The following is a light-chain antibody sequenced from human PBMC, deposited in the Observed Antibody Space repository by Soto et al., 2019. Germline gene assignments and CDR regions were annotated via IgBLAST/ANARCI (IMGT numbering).Light chain of an antibody. CDR1: SSDIGAYNF. V-gene: IGLV2-14*03. CDR3: TSWTTSTTMI. J-gene: IGLJ2*01. Sequence: QSALTQPASVSGSPGQSITISCTGTSSDIGAYNFVSWYQQHPGKAPNLMFYDDNIRPSGVSNRFSGSKSGTAASLTISGLQAEDEADYYCTSWTTSTTMIFGGGTKLTVL. CDR2: DDN.